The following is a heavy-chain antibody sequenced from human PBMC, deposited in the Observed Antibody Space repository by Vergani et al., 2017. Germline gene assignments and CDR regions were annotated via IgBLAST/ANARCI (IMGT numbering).Heavy chain of an antibody. CDR2: IYWDDDK. CDR1: GFSLSTSGVG. CDR3: ASYYYDSSGYYWNDY. D-gene: IGHD3-22*01. J-gene: IGHJ4*02. V-gene: IGHV2-5*02. Sequence: QITLKESGPTLVKPTQTLTLTCTFSGFSLSTSGVGVGWIRQPPGKALEWLALIYWDDDKRYSPSLKSRLTITKDTSKNQVVLTMTHMDPVDTATYYCASYYYDSSGYYWNDYWGQGTLVTVSS.